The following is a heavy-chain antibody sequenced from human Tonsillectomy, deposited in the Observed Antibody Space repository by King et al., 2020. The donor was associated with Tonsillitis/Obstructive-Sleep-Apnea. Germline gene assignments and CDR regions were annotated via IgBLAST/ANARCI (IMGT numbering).Heavy chain of an antibody. V-gene: IGHV4-59*01. CDR3: AREALDAFDV. CDR2: IYYSGST. Sequence: QLQESGPGLVKPSETLSLTCTVSGGSISSYYWSWIRQPPGKGLEWIGYIYYSGSTKYNPSLKRRVTISVDTSKNQFSLKLSSVTAADTAVYYCAREALDAFDVWGQGTMVTVSS. CDR1: GGSISSYY. J-gene: IGHJ3*01.